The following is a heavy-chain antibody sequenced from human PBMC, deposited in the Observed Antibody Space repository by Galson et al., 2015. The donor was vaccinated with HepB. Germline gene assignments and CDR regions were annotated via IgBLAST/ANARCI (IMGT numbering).Heavy chain of an antibody. CDR3: ARGSGLGHYFDY. V-gene: IGHV3-48*02. J-gene: IGHJ4*02. CDR2: ISGGSGITI. CDR1: GFTFSSYG. Sequence: SLRLSCAASGFTFSSYGMNWVRQAPGKRLEWVSYISGGSGITIYHADSVKGRFTISRDNAKNSVSLQMNSLRDEDTAVYYCARGSGLGHYFDYWGQGTLVTVSS.